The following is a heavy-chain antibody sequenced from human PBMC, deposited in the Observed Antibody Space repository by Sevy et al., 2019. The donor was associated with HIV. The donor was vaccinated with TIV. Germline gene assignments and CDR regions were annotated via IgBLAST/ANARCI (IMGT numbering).Heavy chain of an antibody. CDR3: AKGTHHDFWSGPDY. V-gene: IGHV3-23*01. D-gene: IGHD3-3*01. J-gene: IGHJ4*02. CDR1: GFTFSSYA. CDR2: ISGSGGST. Sequence: GGSLRLSCAASGFTFSSYAMSWVRQAPGKGLEWVSAISGSGGSTYYADSVKGRFTISRDNSKNTLYLQMNSLRAEDTAVYYCAKGTHHDFWSGPDYWGQGTLVTVYS.